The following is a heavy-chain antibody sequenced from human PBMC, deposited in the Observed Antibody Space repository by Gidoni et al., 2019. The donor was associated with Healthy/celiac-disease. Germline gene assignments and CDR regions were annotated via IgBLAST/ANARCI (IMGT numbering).Heavy chain of an antibody. J-gene: IGHJ4*02. CDR2: ISSSSSYI. CDR3: AREGAGRKTGRIDY. Sequence: EVQLVESGGGLVKPGGSLRLSCAASGFTFSSYSMNWVRQAPGKGLAWVSSISSSSSYIYYADSVKGRFTISRDNAKNSLYLQMNSRRAEDTAVYYCAREGAGRKTGRIDYWGQGTLVTVSS. D-gene: IGHD1-1*01. CDR1: GFTFSSYS. V-gene: IGHV3-21*01.